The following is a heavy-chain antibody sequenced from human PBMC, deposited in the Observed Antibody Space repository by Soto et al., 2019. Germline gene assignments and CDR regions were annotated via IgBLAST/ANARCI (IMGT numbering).Heavy chain of an antibody. V-gene: IGHV3-30*04. Sequence: QVQLVESGGGVVQPGRSLRLSCEASGITFRGYAMHWVRQAPGQGLEWVAVISYDGMTKKYADSVKGRLTISRDDSKNTLYLQKNSLRVDDTAVYFCAKAPRREGSFDPWGQGTLVTVSS. CDR2: ISYDGMTK. CDR3: AKAPRREGSFDP. D-gene: IGHD3-10*01. CDR1: GITFRGYA. J-gene: IGHJ5*02.